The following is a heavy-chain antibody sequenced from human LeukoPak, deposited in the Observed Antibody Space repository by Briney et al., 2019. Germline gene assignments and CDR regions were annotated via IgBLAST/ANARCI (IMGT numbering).Heavy chain of an antibody. CDR2: INHSGST. V-gene: IGHV4-34*01. D-gene: IGHD3-3*01. CDR1: GGSFSGYY. J-gene: IGHJ4*02. Sequence: SETLSLTCAVSGGSFSGYYWSWIRQPPGKGLEWIGEINHSGSTNYNPSLKSRVTISVDTSKNQFSLKLSSVTAADTAVYYCARGGGSIFGVVNSFDYWGQGTLVTVSS. CDR3: ARGGGSIFGVVNSFDY.